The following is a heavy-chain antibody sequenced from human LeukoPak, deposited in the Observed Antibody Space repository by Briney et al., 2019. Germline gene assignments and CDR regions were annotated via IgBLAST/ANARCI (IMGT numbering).Heavy chain of an antibody. CDR1: GFTFTDYA. CDR2: ISGSGTIT. CDR3: AYLGLSSDWNDVPGPQIDY. J-gene: IGHJ4*02. D-gene: IGHD1-1*01. Sequence: GGSLRLSCAASGFTFTDYAMNWVRQAPGKGLEWVSTISGSGTITYYADSVRGRFTISRDYSTNTLYLQMSSLRAEDTAIYYCAYLGLSSDWNDVPGPQIDYWGQGTPVTVSS. V-gene: IGHV3-23*01.